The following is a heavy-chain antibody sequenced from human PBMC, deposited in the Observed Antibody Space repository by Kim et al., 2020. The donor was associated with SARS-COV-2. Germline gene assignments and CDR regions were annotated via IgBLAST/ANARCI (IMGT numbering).Heavy chain of an antibody. D-gene: IGHD4-17*01. CDR3: AGGNMTTVTPIDY. Sequence: SETLSLTCTVSGGSISSSSYYWGWIRQPPGKGLEWIGSIYYSGSTYYNPSLKSRVTISVDTSKNQFSLKLSSVTAADTAVYYCAGGNMTTVTPIDYWGQGTLVTVSS. CDR2: IYYSGST. J-gene: IGHJ4*02. V-gene: IGHV4-39*01. CDR1: GGSISSSSYY.